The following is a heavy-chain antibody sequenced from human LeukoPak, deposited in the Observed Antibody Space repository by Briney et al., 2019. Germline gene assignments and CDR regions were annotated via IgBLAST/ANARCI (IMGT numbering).Heavy chain of an antibody. D-gene: IGHD1-26*01. CDR2: ISNSGGGT. Sequence: GGSLRLSCAASGFTFSSYAMSWVRQAPGKGLEWVSGISNSGGGTYYADSVKGRFTISRDNSESTLYLQMNSLRADDAAVYYRAKGAGAEAFHIWGQGTMVTVSS. J-gene: IGHJ3*02. V-gene: IGHV3-23*01. CDR1: GFTFSSYA. CDR3: AKGAGAEAFHI.